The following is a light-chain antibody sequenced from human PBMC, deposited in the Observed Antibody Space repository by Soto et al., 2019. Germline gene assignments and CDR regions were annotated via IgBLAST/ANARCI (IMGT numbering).Light chain of an antibody. CDR3: AAWDDSLNAVV. Sequence: QSVLTQPPSVSGTPGHKVSISCSGSTSNLGGNTVNWYQQLPGTAPKLLIYTNNQRPSGVPDRFSGSKSGTSAFLAISGLRSEDEADFYCAAWDDSLNAVVFGGGTKLTVL. J-gene: IGLJ2*01. CDR1: TSNLGGNT. CDR2: TNN. V-gene: IGLV1-44*01.